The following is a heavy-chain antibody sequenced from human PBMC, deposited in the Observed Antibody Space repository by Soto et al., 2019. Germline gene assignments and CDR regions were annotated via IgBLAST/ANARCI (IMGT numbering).Heavy chain of an antibody. J-gene: IGHJ5*02. V-gene: IGHV5-10-1*01. D-gene: IGHD6-19*01. CDR2: IDPSDSYT. CDR3: ARQGTEQSRFDP. CDR1: GYSFTSYW. Sequence: PGESLKISCKGSGYSFTSYWISWVRQMPGKGLEWMGRIDPSDSYTNYSPSFQGHVTISADKSISTAYLQWSSLKASDTAMYYCARQGTEQSRFDPWGQGTLVTVSS.